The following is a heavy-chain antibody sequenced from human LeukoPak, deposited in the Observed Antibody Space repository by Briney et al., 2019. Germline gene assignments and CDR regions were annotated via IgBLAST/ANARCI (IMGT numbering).Heavy chain of an antibody. CDR3: ATDYGDPYYFDY. Sequence: PGGSLRLSCAASGFTVSSNYMSWVRQAPGKGLEWVSVFYSGGSTYYADSVQGRFTISRDNSKNTVHLQMNSLRAEDTAVYYCATDYGDPYYFDYWGQGTLVTVSS. D-gene: IGHD4-17*01. CDR1: GFTVSSNY. V-gene: IGHV3-53*05. J-gene: IGHJ4*02. CDR2: FYSGGST.